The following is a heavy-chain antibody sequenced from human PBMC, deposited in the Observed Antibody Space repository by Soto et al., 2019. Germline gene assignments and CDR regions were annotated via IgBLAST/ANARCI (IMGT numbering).Heavy chain of an antibody. CDR1: GYTFIRYG. CDR3: ARDPVPAAMGYWFEP. D-gene: IGHD2-2*01. V-gene: IGHV1-18*01. J-gene: IGHJ5*02. CDR2: ISPYNDYT. Sequence: VASVKVSCKASGYTFIRYGITWVRQAPGQGLEWMGWISPYNDYTIYAQKLQGRVTMTTDTSTRTVYMELRGLKSDDTAVYYCARDPVPAAMGYWFEPWGQGTPVTVSS.